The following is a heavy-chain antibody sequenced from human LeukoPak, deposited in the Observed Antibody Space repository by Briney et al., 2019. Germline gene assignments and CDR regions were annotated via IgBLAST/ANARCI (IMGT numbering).Heavy chain of an antibody. V-gene: IGHV3-53*01. CDR1: GFTVSSNY. CDR2: IYSGGST. Sequence: GGSLRLSCAASGFTVSSNYMSWVRQAPGKGLEWVSVIYSGGSTYYADSVKGRFTTSRDNSKNTLYLQMNSLRAEDTAVYYCARLGLLRGNWFDPWGQGTLVTVSS. CDR3: ARLGLLRGNWFDP. J-gene: IGHJ5*02. D-gene: IGHD1-26*01.